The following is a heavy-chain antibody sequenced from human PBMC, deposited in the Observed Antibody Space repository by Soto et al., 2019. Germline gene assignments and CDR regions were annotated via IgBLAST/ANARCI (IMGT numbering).Heavy chain of an antibody. J-gene: IGHJ5*02. CDR3: ARGRGYSYGLDP. Sequence: QVQLQESGPGLVKPSQTLSLTCTVSGDSISSNTNYWSWIRQPPGGGLEWIGFISYSGTTSYSPSLQSRVAISLDTSKNQFSLSLISVTATDTAVYYCARGRGYSYGLDPWGQGTLVTVSS. CDR2: ISYSGTT. D-gene: IGHD5-18*01. V-gene: IGHV4-30-4*01. CDR1: GDSISSNTNY.